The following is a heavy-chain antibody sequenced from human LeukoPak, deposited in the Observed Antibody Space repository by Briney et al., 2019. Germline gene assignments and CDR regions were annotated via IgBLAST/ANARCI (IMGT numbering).Heavy chain of an antibody. CDR3: ARGGTHQPLLGY. D-gene: IGHD1-26*01. CDR2: ISIYSSYK. Sequence: PGGSLRLSCAASGFTFSSYCMNWVRQAPGKGLEWVSSISIYSSYKYYADSVKGRFTISRDNAKNSLYLQMNSLRAEETAVYYCARGGTHQPLLGYWGQGTLVTVSS. J-gene: IGHJ4*02. V-gene: IGHV3-21*01. CDR1: GFTFSSYC.